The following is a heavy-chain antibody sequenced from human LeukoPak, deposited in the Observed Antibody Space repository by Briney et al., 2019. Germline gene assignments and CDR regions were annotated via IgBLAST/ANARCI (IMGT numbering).Heavy chain of an antibody. CDR1: GGTFSSYT. J-gene: IGHJ4*02. V-gene: IGHV1-69*02. Sequence: GASVKVSCKASGGTFSSYTISWVRQAPGQGLEWMGRIIPILGVANYAQKFQGRVTITADKSTSTAYMELSSLRSEDTAVSYCARSDSGYDFWSGYYTSFDYWGQGNLVTVSS. CDR3: ARSDSGYDFWSGYYTSFDY. CDR2: IIPILGVA. D-gene: IGHD3-3*01.